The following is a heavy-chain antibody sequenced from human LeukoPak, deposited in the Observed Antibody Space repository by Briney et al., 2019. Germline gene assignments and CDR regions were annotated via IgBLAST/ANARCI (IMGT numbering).Heavy chain of an antibody. CDR3: ARFDYSGPFDF. CDR2: INHTGST. J-gene: IGHJ4*02. Sequence: SETLSLTCTVSGGSVRGYFWSWIRQPPEKKGLEWLGEINHTGSTHYNPSLKGRVTISIDTSKNQFSLRLTSVTAADTAVYYCARFDYSGPFDFWGQGALVTVS. CDR1: GGSVRGYF. V-gene: IGHV4-34*01. D-gene: IGHD4-11*01.